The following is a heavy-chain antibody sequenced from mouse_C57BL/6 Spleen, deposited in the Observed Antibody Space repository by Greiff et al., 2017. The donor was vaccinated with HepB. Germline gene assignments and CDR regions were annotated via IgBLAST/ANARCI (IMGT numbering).Heavy chain of an antibody. CDR1: GYSITSGYY. CDR2: ISYDGSN. V-gene: IGHV3-6*01. CDR3: ARDQGSNYAWFAY. Sequence: EVKLQESGPGLVKPSQSLSLTCSVTGYSITSGYYWNWIRQFPGNKLEWMGYISYDGSNNYNPSLKNRISITRDTSKNQFFLKLNSVTTEDTATYYCARDQGSNYAWFAYWGQGTLVTVSA. D-gene: IGHD2-5*01. J-gene: IGHJ3*01.